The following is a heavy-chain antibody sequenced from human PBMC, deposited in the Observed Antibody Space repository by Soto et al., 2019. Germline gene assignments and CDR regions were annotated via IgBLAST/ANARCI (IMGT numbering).Heavy chain of an antibody. CDR2: IYWDDDK. D-gene: IGHD3-10*01. CDR3: ANFPNYYQHDWFDP. CDR1: GFSLTTRGVG. J-gene: IGHJ5*02. Sequence: QITLKESGPTLVKPTQTLTLTCTFSGFSLTTRGVGVGWIRQPPGKALECLALIYWDDDKRYRPSLQSRLSITKDTSKNQVLLTMTNVDPVDTASYYCANFPNYYQHDWFDPWGQGTLVSVSS. V-gene: IGHV2-5*02.